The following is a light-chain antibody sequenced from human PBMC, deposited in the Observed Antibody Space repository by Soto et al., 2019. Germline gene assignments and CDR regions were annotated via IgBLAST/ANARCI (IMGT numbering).Light chain of an antibody. CDR2: EAS. V-gene: IGKV1-5*03. J-gene: IGKJ1*01. CDR1: QSISSW. Sequence: DIPMTQSPSTLSASVGDRVTITCRASQSISSWLAWYQQRPGKAPKLLIYEASSFESGVPSRFSGSGSGTEFTLTISSLQPDDFATYYCQQYNSYPRTFSQGTKVDIK. CDR3: QQYNSYPRT.